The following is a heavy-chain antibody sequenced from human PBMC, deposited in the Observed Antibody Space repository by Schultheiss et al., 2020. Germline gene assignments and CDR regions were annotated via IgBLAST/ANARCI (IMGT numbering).Heavy chain of an antibody. V-gene: IGHV4-34*12. Sequence: SETLSLTCAVYGGSFSAYYWSWIRQPPGKGLEWIGEIIHSGSTSGSTNYNPSLRSRVTISVDTSKNQFSLKLSSVTAADTAVYYCAGGTAMGPAWYYGMDVWGQGTTVTVSS. CDR3: AGGTAMGPAWYYGMDV. CDR1: GGSFSAYY. J-gene: IGHJ6*02. CDR2: IIHSGSTSGST. D-gene: IGHD5-18*01.